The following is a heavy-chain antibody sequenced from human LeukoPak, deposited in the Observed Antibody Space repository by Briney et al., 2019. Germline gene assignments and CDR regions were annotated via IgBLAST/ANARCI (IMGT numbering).Heavy chain of an antibody. CDR1: GFIFSSYE. D-gene: IGHD4-17*01. V-gene: IGHV3-48*03. CDR2: IGNIDSII. J-gene: IGHJ3*01. Sequence: PGESLRLSCAASGFIFSSYEMNWVRQAPGKGLEWVSYIGNIDSIIYYADFVKGRFTMSRDNSKNTLYLQMESLRAEDTAMYYCGRDPDGNYVGAFDFWGQGTLVTVSS. CDR3: GRDPDGNYVGAFDF.